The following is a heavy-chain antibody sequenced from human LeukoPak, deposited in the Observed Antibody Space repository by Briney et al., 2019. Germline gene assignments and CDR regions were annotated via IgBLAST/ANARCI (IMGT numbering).Heavy chain of an antibody. Sequence: ASVKVSCKTSGYTFTSYGVSWVRQAPGQGLECMGWIVTYNGNTHYSQKFQGRVTMTTDTSTSTAYLELRSLRSDDTAVYYCAKTTVSSEEYYYYYMDVWGKGTTVTVSS. D-gene: IGHD4-11*01. CDR2: IVTYNGNT. CDR1: GYTFTSYG. J-gene: IGHJ6*03. CDR3: AKTTVSSEEYYYYYMDV. V-gene: IGHV1-18*01.